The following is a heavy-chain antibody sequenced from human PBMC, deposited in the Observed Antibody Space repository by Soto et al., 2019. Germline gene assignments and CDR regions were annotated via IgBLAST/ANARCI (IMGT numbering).Heavy chain of an antibody. J-gene: IGHJ4*02. V-gene: IGHV3-21*01. CDR1: GFTFSSYS. CDR3: AREVLAENNY. Sequence: SGGSLRLSCAASGFTFSSYSMNWVRQAPGKGLEWVSSISSSSSYIYYADSVKGRFTISRDNAKNSLYLQMNSLRAEDTAVYYCAREVLAENNYWGQGTLVTVSS. D-gene: IGHD6-13*01. CDR2: ISSSSSYI.